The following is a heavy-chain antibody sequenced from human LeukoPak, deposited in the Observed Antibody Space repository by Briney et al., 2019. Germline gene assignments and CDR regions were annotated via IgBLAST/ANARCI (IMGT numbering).Heavy chain of an antibody. CDR3: AGLIAAAGDYYYYYGMDV. CDR1: GVSISSSSYY. V-gene: IGHV4-39*01. Sequence: SETLSLTCTVSGVSISSSSYYWGWIRQPPGKGLEWIGSIYYSGSTYYNPSLKSRVTISVDTSKNQFSLKLSSVTAADTAVYYCAGLIAAAGDYYYYYGMDVWGQGTTVTVSS. D-gene: IGHD6-13*01. J-gene: IGHJ6*02. CDR2: IYYSGST.